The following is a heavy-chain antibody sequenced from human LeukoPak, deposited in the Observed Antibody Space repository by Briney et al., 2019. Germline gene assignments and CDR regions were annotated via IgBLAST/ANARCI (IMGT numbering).Heavy chain of an antibody. CDR2: IYHSGST. CDR1: GFTFSSHW. V-gene: IGHV4-4*02. J-gene: IGHJ3*02. D-gene: IGHD3-9*01. CDR3: ARGGKYYDILTGYYRTDDAFDI. Sequence: PGGSLRLSCGASGFTFSSHWMSWVRQAPGKGLEWIGYIYHSGSTYYNPSLKSRVTISVDRSKNQFSLKLSSVTAADTAVYYCARGGKYYDILTGYYRTDDAFDIWGQGTMVTVSS.